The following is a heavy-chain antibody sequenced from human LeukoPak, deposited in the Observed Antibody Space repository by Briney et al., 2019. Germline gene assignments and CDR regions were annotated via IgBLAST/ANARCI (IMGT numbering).Heavy chain of an antibody. CDR3: ARACGGDCSNAFDI. V-gene: IGHV1-2*02. D-gene: IGHD2-21*02. CDR2: INPNSGGT. J-gene: IGHJ3*02. CDR1: GYTFTGYY. Sequence: PEASVKVSCKASGYTFTGYYMHLVRQAPGQGLEWMGWINPNSGGTNYAQKFQGRVTMTRDTSISTAYMELSRLRSDDTAVYYCARACGGDCSNAFDIWGQGTMVTVSS.